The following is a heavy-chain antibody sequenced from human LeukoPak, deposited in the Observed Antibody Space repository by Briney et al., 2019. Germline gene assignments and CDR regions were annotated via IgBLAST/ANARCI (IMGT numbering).Heavy chain of an antibody. Sequence: GGSLRLSCAASGFTFSSYWMHWVRQAPGKGLVWVSRINSDGSSTSYADSVKGRFTISRDNAKNTLYLQMNSLRAEDTAVYYCARVGYSSSWYDYYYYYGMDVWGQGTTVTVSS. V-gene: IGHV3-74*01. CDR1: GFTFSSYW. D-gene: IGHD6-13*01. CDR2: INSDGSST. J-gene: IGHJ6*02. CDR3: ARVGYSSSWYDYYYYYGMDV.